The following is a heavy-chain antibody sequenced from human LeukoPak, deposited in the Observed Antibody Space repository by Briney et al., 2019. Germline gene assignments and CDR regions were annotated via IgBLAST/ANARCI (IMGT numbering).Heavy chain of an antibody. D-gene: IGHD3-22*01. Sequence: GGSLRLSCAASGFTFSDYYMSWIRQAPGKGLEWVSYISSSGSTIYYADSVKGRFTISRDNAKNSLYLQMNSLRAEDTALYYCAKTSTYDSSGFNYWGQGTLVTVSS. CDR1: GFTFSDYY. J-gene: IGHJ4*02. V-gene: IGHV3-11*01. CDR3: AKTSTYDSSGFNY. CDR2: ISSSGSTI.